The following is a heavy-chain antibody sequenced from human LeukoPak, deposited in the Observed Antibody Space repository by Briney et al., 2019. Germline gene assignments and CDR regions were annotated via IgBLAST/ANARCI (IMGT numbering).Heavy chain of an antibody. V-gene: IGHV3-23*01. CDR2: FSGSGGSGGST. Sequence: GGSLRLSCAASRFTFTSHAMMWVRQAPGKGLEWVSAFSGSGGSGGSTYYADSVKGRFTISRDNSKNTLYLQMNSLRAEDTAVYYCAKHRGSSWYDAFDICGQGTMVTVSS. CDR1: RFTFTSHA. D-gene: IGHD6-13*01. CDR3: AKHRGSSWYDAFDI. J-gene: IGHJ3*02.